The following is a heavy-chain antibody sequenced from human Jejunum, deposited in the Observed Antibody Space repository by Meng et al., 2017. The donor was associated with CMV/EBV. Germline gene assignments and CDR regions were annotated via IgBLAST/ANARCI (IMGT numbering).Heavy chain of an antibody. J-gene: IGHJ4*02. CDR3: GRDSMKGGGFDC. CDR1: GFTLSDHH. Sequence: ASGFTLSDHHMAWFRQAPGKGLEWVGRILTKGNNYITEYVASVRGRFTISREDSRDSLYLQMNSLKTEDTAVYYCGRDSMKGGGFDCWGQGVLVTVSS. CDR2: ILTKGNNYIT. V-gene: IGHV3-72*01. D-gene: IGHD3-10*01.